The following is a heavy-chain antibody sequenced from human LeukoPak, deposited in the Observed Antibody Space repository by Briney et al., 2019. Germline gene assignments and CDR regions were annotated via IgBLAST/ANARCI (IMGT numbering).Heavy chain of an antibody. J-gene: IGHJ4*02. CDR1: GFTFNTYA. CDR2: IGGGGGT. Sequence: GGSLRLSCAASGFTFNTYAMSWVRQAPGKGLEWVSSIGGGGGTYYADSLKGRFTISRDNSKNTLYLQMNSLRAEDAAVYYCAKGNSGYNSGYYYHFFDYWGQGTLVTVSS. V-gene: IGHV3-23*01. CDR3: AKGNSGYNSGYYYHFFDY. D-gene: IGHD5-12*01.